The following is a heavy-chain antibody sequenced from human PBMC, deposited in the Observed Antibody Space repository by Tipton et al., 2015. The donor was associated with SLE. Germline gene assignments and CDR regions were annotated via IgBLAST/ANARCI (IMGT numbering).Heavy chain of an antibody. Sequence: GLVKPSETLSLTCAVYGGSFSGYYWSWIRQPPGKGLEWIGEINHSGSTYYNPSLKSRVTISVDTSKKQFSLKLSSVTVADTAVYYCAKDYNHDNADYNWGQGTLVIVSS. CDR1: GGSFSGYY. D-gene: IGHD4-17*01. CDR2: INHSGST. J-gene: IGHJ4*02. V-gene: IGHV4-34*01. CDR3: AKDYNHDNADYN.